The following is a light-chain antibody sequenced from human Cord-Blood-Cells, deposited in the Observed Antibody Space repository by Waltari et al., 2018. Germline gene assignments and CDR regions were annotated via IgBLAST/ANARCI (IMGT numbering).Light chain of an antibody. CDR3: QQYYSTRT. J-gene: IGKJ1*01. CDR1: QSVLYSSNNKTY. CDR2: WAS. V-gene: IGKV4-1*01. Sequence: DIVMTQSPDSLAVSLGERATINCKATQSVLYSSNNKTYSAWYQQKPGQPPKLLIYWASTRESGVPDRFSGSGSGTDFTLTISSLQAEDVAVYYCQQYYSTRTFGQGTKVEIK.